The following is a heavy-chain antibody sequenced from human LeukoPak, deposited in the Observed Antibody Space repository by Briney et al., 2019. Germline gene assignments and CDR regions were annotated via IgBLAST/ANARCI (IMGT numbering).Heavy chain of an antibody. J-gene: IGHJ4*02. Sequence: PGGSLRLSCAASGFTFSDYIMNWIRQPPGKGLEWTGEINHSGSTNYNPSLKSRVTISVDTSKNQFSLKLSSVTAADTAVYYCASSLIAAAGKVSNYWGQGTLVTVSS. D-gene: IGHD6-13*01. CDR3: ASSLIAAAGKVSNY. V-gene: IGHV4-34*01. CDR1: GFTFSDYI. CDR2: INHSGST.